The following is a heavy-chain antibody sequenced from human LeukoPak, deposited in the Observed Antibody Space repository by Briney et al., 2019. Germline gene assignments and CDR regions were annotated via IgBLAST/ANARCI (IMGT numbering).Heavy chain of an antibody. CDR2: IKQDGSEK. V-gene: IGHV3-7*01. J-gene: IGHJ4*02. Sequence: GGSLRLSCAASGFTFSSYWMSWVRQAPGKGLEWVANIKQDGSEKYYVDSVKGRFTISRDNAKNSLYLQMNSLRAEDTAVYYCARLRGGAARAADYWGQGTLVTVSS. CDR1: GFTFSSYW. CDR3: ARLRGGAARAADY. D-gene: IGHD6-6*01.